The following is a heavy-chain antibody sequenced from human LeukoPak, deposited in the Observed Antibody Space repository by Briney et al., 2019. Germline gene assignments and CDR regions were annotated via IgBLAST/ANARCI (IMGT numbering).Heavy chain of an antibody. CDR1: GFTFSSHG. CDR2: IWYDGSHT. D-gene: IGHD5-18*01. V-gene: IGHV3-33*01. Sequence: GRSLRLSCVGSGFTFSSHGMHWVCQAPGKGLEWVAVIWYDGSHTYYAESVKGRFAISRDDSKNTLYLQMNSLRAEDTGIYYCARDPQHSMDVWGQGTTVTVSS. CDR3: ARDPQHSMDV. J-gene: IGHJ6*02.